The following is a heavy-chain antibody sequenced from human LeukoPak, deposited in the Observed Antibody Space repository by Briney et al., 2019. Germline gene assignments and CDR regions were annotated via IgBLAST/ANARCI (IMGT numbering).Heavy chain of an antibody. Sequence: SETLSLTCTVSGGSISSSSYCWGWILQPPGKGLEWIGTSYDSGRSFYNPSLKSRVTISVDTSKNQFSLKLSSVTAADTAVYYCARLRWEYFFDYWGQGALVTVSS. CDR3: ARLRWEYFFDY. D-gene: IGHD4-23*01. J-gene: IGHJ4*02. V-gene: IGHV4-39*01. CDR2: SYDSGRS. CDR1: GGSISSSSYC.